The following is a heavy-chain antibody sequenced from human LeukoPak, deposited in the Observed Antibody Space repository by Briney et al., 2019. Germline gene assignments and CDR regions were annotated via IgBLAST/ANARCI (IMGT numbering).Heavy chain of an antibody. J-gene: IGHJ4*02. Sequence: GGSLRLSCAASEFTFSSYAMHWVRQAPGKGLEYVSAISSNGGSTYYANSVKGRFTISRDNSKNTLYLQMGSLRAEDTAVYYCARESSYGSGSLDYWGQGTLVTVSS. D-gene: IGHD3-10*01. CDR1: EFTFSSYA. CDR2: ISSNGGST. V-gene: IGHV3-64*01. CDR3: ARESSYGSGSLDY.